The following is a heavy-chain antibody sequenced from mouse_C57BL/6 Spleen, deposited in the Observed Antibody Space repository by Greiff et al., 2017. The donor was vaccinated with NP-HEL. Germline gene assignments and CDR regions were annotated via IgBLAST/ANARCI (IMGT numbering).Heavy chain of an antibody. Sequence: QVQLQQPGAELVKPGASVKLSCKASGYTFTSYWMQWVKQRPGQGLEWIGEIDPSDSYTNYKQKFKGKATLTVDTSSSTAYMQLSSLTSEDSAVYYCARAGGSSPYWYFDVWGTGTTVTVSS. D-gene: IGHD1-1*01. CDR3: ARAGGSSPYWYFDV. CDR2: IDPSDSYT. CDR1: GYTFTSYW. J-gene: IGHJ1*03. V-gene: IGHV1-50*01.